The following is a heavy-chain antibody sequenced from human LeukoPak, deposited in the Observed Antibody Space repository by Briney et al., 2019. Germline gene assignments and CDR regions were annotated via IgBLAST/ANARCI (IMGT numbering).Heavy chain of an antibody. J-gene: IGHJ4*02. Sequence: GGSLRLSCAASGFIFSSYNMNWVRRVPGKGLEGVSFIGRGTRSGSIYYADSVKGRFTISRDNAESSLYLHMNSLRAEDTAVYYCAKARLHRGKGSSTSCYLDYWGQGTLVTVSS. CDR1: GFIFSSYN. V-gene: IGHV3-48*04. CDR2: IGRGTRSGSI. CDR3: AKARLHRGKGSSTSCYLDY. D-gene: IGHD2-2*01.